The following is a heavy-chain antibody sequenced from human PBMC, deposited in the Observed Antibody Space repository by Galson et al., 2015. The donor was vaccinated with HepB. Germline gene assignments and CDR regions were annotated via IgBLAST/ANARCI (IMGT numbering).Heavy chain of an antibody. V-gene: IGHV3-9*01. J-gene: IGHJ2*01. CDR1: GFTFDDYA. CDR3: AKSSGYWYFDL. Sequence: SLRLSCAASGFTFDDYAMHWVRHAPGKGLEWVSGISWNSGSIGYADSVKGRFTISRDNAKNSLYLQMNSLRAEDTALYYCAKSSGYWYFDLWGRGTLVTVSS. CDR2: ISWNSGSI. D-gene: IGHD3-10*01.